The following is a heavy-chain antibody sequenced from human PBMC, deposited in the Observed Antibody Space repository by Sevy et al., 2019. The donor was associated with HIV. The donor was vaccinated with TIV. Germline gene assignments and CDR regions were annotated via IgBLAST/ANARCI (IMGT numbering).Heavy chain of an antibody. CDR2: IKEDGSDK. J-gene: IGHJ6*04. Sequence: GGSRRLSFAASGLTFSSYWMNGVAQGPGKGLEWVANIKEDGSDKYNVDSVKGRFTISRDNAQNSLYLEMNSLRAEDTAVYYCARWDVWGKGTTVTVSS. V-gene: IGHV3-7*01. CDR3: ARWDV. CDR1: GLTFSSYW.